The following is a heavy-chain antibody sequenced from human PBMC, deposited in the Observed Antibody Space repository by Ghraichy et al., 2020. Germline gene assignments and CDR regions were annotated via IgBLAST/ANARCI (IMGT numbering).Heavy chain of an antibody. CDR1: GFTVSTNY. Sequence: SCTASGFTVSTNYMTWVRQAPGKGLEWVSTIYSGGVTNYADSVKGRFTISRDNSKNTVFLQVSSLRGEDTAVYYCSRPEGRSDDMDVWGQGTTVTVS. D-gene: IGHD3-3*01. CDR3: SRPEGRSDDMDV. J-gene: IGHJ6*02. CDR2: IYSGGVT. V-gene: IGHV3-53*01.